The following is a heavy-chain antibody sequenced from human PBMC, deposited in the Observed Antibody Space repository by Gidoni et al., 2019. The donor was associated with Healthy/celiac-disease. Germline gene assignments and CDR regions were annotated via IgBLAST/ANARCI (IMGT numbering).Heavy chain of an antibody. J-gene: IGHJ3*02. CDR2: IIPILGIA. Sequence: QVQLVQSGAEVKKPGSSVKVSCKASGGTFSSYTIRWVRQAPGQGLEWMGRIIPILGIANYAQKFQGRVTSTADKSTSTAYMELSSLRSEDTAVYYCASPNCSSTSCYQKGYDAFDIWGQGTMVTVSS. V-gene: IGHV1-69*02. CDR3: ASPNCSSTSCYQKGYDAFDI. CDR1: GGTFSSYT. D-gene: IGHD2-2*01.